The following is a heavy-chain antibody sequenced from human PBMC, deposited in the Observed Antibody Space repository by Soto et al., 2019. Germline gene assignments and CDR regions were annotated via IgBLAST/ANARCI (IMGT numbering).Heavy chain of an antibody. CDR2: INHSGST. V-gene: IGHV4-34*01. CDR1: GGSFSGYY. J-gene: IGHJ4*02. CDR3: ARGWAVAARPSRLDY. Sequence: SETLSLTCAVYGGSFSGYYWSWIRQPPGKGLEWIGEINHSGSTNYNPSLKSRVTISVDTSKNQFSLKLSSVTAADTAVYYCARGWAVAARPSRLDYWGQGTLVTVSS. D-gene: IGHD6-6*01.